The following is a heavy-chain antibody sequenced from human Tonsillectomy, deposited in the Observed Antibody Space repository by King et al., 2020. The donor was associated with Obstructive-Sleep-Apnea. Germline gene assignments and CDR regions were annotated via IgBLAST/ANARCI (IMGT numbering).Heavy chain of an antibody. D-gene: IGHD1-7*01. V-gene: IGHV1-18*01. CDR3: ARVDDAVELDC. CDR1: GYTFSSYG. J-gene: IGHJ4*02. Sequence: VQLVESGAEVKKPGASVTVSCKASGYTFSSYGITWVRQAPGQGLEWMGWISTYNGDTKYAQKLQGRVTLTTDTSTSTAYMELRSLRSDDTAVYYCARVDDAVELDCWGQGTLVTVSS. CDR2: ISTYNGDT.